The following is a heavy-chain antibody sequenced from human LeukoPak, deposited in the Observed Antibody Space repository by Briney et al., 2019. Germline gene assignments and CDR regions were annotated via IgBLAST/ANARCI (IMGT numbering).Heavy chain of an antibody. J-gene: IGHJ4*02. CDR1: GYTFIGYY. V-gene: IGHV1-2*02. CDR3: ATVRDIVVGGGPYYFDY. CDR2: INPHNGDT. Sequence: GVSVKVSCTASGYTFIGYYLHWVRQAPGQGLGWMAWINPHNGDTNYAQKFQGRVTMTRDTSITTAYMELSGLKSDDTAVYYCATVRDIVVGGGPYYFDYWGQGTLVTVSS. D-gene: IGHD2-15*01.